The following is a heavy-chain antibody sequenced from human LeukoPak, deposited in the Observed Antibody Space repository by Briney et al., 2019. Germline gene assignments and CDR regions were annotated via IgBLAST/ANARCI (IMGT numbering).Heavy chain of an antibody. Sequence: PGGSLRLSCAASGFTFSSYGMSWVRQAPGKGLEWVSAISGSGGSTYYADSVKGRFTISRDNSKNTLYLQMNSLRAEDTAVYYCAKDADKDYSSGYYPSFYFDYWGQGTLVSVSS. D-gene: IGHD3-22*01. CDR3: AKDADKDYSSGYYPSFYFDY. J-gene: IGHJ4*02. CDR1: GFTFSSYG. V-gene: IGHV3-23*01. CDR2: ISGSGGST.